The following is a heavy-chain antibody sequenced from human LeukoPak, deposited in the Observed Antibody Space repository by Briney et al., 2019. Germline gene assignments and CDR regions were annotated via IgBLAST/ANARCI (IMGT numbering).Heavy chain of an antibody. D-gene: IGHD2-21*01. CDR2: IKAGNGDT. J-gene: IGHJ4*02. Sequence: GASVKVSCKASGYIFTKYVAHWVRQAPGRRPEWMGWIKAGNGDTKYSQNFQDRLTITRDTSASTVYMELSSLTSEDTALYYCARDDCGDTCYPGGYWGQGTLVTVSS. V-gene: IGHV1-3*01. CDR1: GYIFTKYV. CDR3: ARDDCGDTCYPGGY.